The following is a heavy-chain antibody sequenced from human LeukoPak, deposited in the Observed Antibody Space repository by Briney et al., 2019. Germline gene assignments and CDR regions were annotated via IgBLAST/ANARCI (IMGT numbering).Heavy chain of an antibody. V-gene: IGHV3-33*01. CDR1: GFTFSSYG. Sequence: GGSLILSCAASGFTFSSYGMHWVRQAPGKGLEWVAVIWYDGSNKYYADSVKGRFTISRDNSKNTLYLQMNSLRAEDTAVYYCARDNMGIAAAGDYWGQGTLVTVSS. CDR3: ARDNMGIAAAGDY. J-gene: IGHJ4*02. D-gene: IGHD6-13*01. CDR2: IWYDGSNK.